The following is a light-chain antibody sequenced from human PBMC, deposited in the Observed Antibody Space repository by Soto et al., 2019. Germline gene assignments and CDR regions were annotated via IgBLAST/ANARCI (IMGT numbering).Light chain of an antibody. CDR2: GAS. CDR1: QSVRSSY. Sequence: EIVLTQSPGTLSLSPGERATLSCRASQSVRSSYLAWYQHKPGQAPRLLIHGASSRATGIPDRFSGSESGTDFTLTISTLEPEDFGVYYCQQYGSSPLTFGGGTKVEIK. V-gene: IGKV3-20*01. CDR3: QQYGSSPLT. J-gene: IGKJ4*01.